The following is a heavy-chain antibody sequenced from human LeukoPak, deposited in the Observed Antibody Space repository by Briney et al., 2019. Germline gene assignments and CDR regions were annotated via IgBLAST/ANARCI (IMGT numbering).Heavy chain of an antibody. J-gene: IGHJ4*02. D-gene: IGHD3-22*01. Sequence: SETLSLTCTVSGGSISSGGYYWSWIRQHPGKGLEWIGYIYYSGSTYYNPSLKSRVTISVDTSKNQFSLKLSSVTAADTAVYYCARGEITMIVVVPPDYWGQGTLVTASS. V-gene: IGHV4-31*03. CDR2: IYYSGST. CDR3: ARGEITMIVVVPPDY. CDR1: GGSISSGGYY.